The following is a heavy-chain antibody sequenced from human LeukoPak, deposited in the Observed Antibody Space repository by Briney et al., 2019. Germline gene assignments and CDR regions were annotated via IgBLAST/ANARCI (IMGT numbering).Heavy chain of an antibody. V-gene: IGHV1-18*01. J-gene: IGHJ4*02. CDR3: ARDLALDYYDSSGLDY. CDR2: ISAYNGNT. Sequence: VASVKVSCKASGYTFTSYGISWVRQAPGQGLEWMGWISAYNGNTNYAQKLQGRVTMTTDTSTSTAYMELRSLRSDDTAVYYCARDLALDYYDSSGLDYWGQGTLVTVSS. D-gene: IGHD3-22*01. CDR1: GYTFTSYG.